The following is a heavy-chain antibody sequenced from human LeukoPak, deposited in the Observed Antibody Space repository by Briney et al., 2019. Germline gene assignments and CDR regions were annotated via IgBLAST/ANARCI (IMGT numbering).Heavy chain of an antibody. J-gene: IGHJ6*02. V-gene: IGHV3-33*01. CDR1: GFIVSHFA. CDR2: IWHDGSDK. CDR3: VRDPGMGPWNGLDV. Sequence: GGSLRLSCAASGFIVSHFAMHWVRQAPDRGLEWVAVIWHDGSDKYYADSVKGRFTISRDNSKNTLYLEVNSLRAEDTAVFYCVRDPGMGPWNGLDVWGQGTTVTVSS. D-gene: IGHD6-13*01.